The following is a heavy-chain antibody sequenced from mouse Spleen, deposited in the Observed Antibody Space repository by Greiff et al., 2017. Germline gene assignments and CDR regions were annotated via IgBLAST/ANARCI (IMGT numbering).Heavy chain of an antibody. CDR3: ARLPLAMDY. Sequence: EVKLMESGGGLVKPGGSLKLSCAASGFTFSSYTMSWVRQTPAKRLEWVATISSGGGNTYYPDSVKGRFTISRDNARNTLYLQMSSLRSEDTAMYYCARLPLAMDYWGQGTSVTVSS. J-gene: IGHJ4*01. CDR1: GFTFSSYT. CDR2: ISSGGGNT. V-gene: IGHV5-9*04.